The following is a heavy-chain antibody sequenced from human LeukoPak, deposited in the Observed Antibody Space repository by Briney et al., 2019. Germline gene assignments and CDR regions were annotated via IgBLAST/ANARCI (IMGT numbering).Heavy chain of an antibody. D-gene: IGHD2-15*01. J-gene: IGHJ4*02. V-gene: IGHV3-7*04. CDR2: IKEDGGAT. CDR3: ARGYCSGGSCYNPPDY. CDR1: GFTFSSYW. Sequence: PGGSLRLSCAASGFTFSSYWMGWVRQAPGKGLEWLANIKEDGGATYYVDSVKGRFTISRDNAKNSLYLQMNSLRAEDTAVYYCARGYCSGGSCYNPPDYWGQGTLVTVSS.